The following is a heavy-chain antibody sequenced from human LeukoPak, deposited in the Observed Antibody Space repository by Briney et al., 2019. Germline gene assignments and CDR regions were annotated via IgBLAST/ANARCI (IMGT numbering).Heavy chain of an antibody. Sequence: ASVKVSCKASGYTFTSYDINWVRQATGQGLEWMGWMNPNSGNTGYAQKFQGRVTITRNTSISTAYMELSSLRPEDTAVYYCARVRRDGYNFDPLGYWGQGTLVTVSS. V-gene: IGHV1-8*03. J-gene: IGHJ4*02. D-gene: IGHD5-24*01. CDR2: MNPNSGNT. CDR3: ARVRRDGYNFDPLGY. CDR1: GYTFTSYD.